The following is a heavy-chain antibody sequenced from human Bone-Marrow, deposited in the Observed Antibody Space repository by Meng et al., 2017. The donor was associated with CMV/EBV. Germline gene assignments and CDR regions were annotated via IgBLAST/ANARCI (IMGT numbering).Heavy chain of an antibody. CDR1: GFTFSSYW. V-gene: IGHV3-7*01. CDR2: IKQDGSEK. D-gene: IGHD3-3*01. J-gene: IGHJ3*02. Sequence: GESLKISCAASGFTFSSYWMSWVRQAPGKGLEWVANIKQDGSEKDYVDCVKGRFTISRDNAKNSLYLQMNSLRAEDTAVYYCAREQYYDFWSGYYGWGAFDIWGQGTMVTVSS. CDR3: AREQYYDFWSGYYGWGAFDI.